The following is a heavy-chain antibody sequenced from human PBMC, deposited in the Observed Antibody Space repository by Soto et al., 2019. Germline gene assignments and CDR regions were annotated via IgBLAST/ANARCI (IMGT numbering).Heavy chain of an antibody. Sequence: GGSLRLSCSFSVFPLSSYGIHWVRHAPGKGLEWVAVISYDGSNKYYADSVKGRFTISRDNSKNTLYLQMNSLRAEDTAVYYCAKDRPVVVAATHNWFDPWGQGNLVNVS. CDR2: ISYDGSNK. CDR3: AKDRPVVVAATHNWFDP. J-gene: IGHJ5*02. D-gene: IGHD2-15*01. CDR1: VFPLSSYG. V-gene: IGHV3-30*18.